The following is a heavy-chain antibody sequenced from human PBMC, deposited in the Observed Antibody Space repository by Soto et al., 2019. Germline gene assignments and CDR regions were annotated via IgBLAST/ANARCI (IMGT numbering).Heavy chain of an antibody. D-gene: IGHD4-17*01. V-gene: IGHV4-39*01. CDR1: GGSISSSSYY. Sequence: SETLSLTCTVSGGSISSSSYYWGWIRQPPGKGLEWIGSIYYSGSTYYNPSLKSRVTISVDTSKNQFSLKLSSVTAADTAVYYCARPTVTKNYYYYMDVWGKGTTVTVSS. CDR2: IYYSGST. J-gene: IGHJ6*03. CDR3: ARPTVTKNYYYYMDV.